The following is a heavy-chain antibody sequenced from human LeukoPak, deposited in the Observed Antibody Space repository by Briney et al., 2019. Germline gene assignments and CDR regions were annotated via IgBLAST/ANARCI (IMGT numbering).Heavy chain of an antibody. CDR3: ATAPGRNSYMDV. J-gene: IGHJ6*03. V-gene: IGHV1-2*02. CDR1: GYTFTGYY. Sequence: ASVKVSCKASGYTFTGYYMHWVRQAPGQGLEWMGWINPNSGGTNYAQKFQGRVTMTEDTSTDTAYMELSSLRSEDTAVYYCATAPGRNSYMDVWGKGTTVTVSS. CDR2: INPNSGGT.